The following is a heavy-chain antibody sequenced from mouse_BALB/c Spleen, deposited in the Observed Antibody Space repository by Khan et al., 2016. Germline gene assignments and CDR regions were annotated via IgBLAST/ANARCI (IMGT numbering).Heavy chain of an antibody. CDR3: ARSPDDYDVGFAY. D-gene: IGHD2-4*01. Sequence: EVQLQESGAELVKPGASVKLSCTASGFNIKDTYMHWVKQRPEQGLEWIGRIDPANGNTKYDPKFQGKATITADTSSNTAYLQRSSLTSEDTAVYYCARSPDDYDVGFAYWGQGTLVTVAA. J-gene: IGHJ3*01. CDR2: IDPANGNT. V-gene: IGHV14-3*02. CDR1: GFNIKDTY.